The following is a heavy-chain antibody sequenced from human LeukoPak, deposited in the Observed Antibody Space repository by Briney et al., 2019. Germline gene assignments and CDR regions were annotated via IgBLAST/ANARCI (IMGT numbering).Heavy chain of an antibody. CDR1: GYTFTSYA. CDR3: ATLATFAKY. D-gene: IGHD3-3*01. V-gene: IGHV1-3*01. CDR2: INAGNGNT. Sequence: GASVKDSCKASGYTFTSYAMHWVRPAPGQRLEWMGWINAGNGNTKYSQKFQGRVTINRDTSASTAYMELRSLRSEDTAVYYCATLATFAKYWGQGTLVTVSS. J-gene: IGHJ4*02.